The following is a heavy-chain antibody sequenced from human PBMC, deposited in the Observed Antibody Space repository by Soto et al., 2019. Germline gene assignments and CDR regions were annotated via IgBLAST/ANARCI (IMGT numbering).Heavy chain of an antibody. Sequence: QVHLQQSGPGLVKPSETLSLSCTISGASISNYYWSWIRQVPGKGMEWIGYVNDGWGAAYNPSLRSRDAVSLDTSKSLLSLKLTSVTATDTAVYSCVRQGFGALHGLGDVWGQGTTVTVSS. CDR3: VRQGFGALHGLGDV. V-gene: IGHV4-59*08. J-gene: IGHJ6*02. CDR2: VNDGWGA. D-gene: IGHD3-10*01. CDR1: GASISNYY.